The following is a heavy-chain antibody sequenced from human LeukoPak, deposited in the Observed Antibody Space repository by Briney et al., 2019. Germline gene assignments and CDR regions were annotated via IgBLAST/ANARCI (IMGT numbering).Heavy chain of an antibody. CDR3: ARDRLRDGYDY. CDR1: GYIFTDYY. Sequence: ASVKVSCKASGYIFTDYYMHWVRQAPGQELGWMGRINPNSGGTNYAQKFQGRVTMTRDTSISTAYTELSSLRSEDTATYYCARDRLRDGYDYWGQGTLVTVSS. J-gene: IGHJ4*02. CDR2: INPNSGGT. D-gene: IGHD5-24*01. V-gene: IGHV1/OR15-1*02.